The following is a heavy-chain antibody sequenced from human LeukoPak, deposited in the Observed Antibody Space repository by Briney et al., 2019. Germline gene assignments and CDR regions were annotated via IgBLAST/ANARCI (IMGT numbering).Heavy chain of an antibody. CDR3: ARGRRWPKYNYYMDV. Sequence: EASVKVSCKASGYTFTSYDINWVRQASGQGLEWMGWMNPNSGNTGYAQKFQGRVTITRNTSISTAYMELSSLRSEDTAVYYCARGRRWPKYNYYMDVWGKGTTVTVSS. J-gene: IGHJ6*03. CDR1: GYTFTSYD. V-gene: IGHV1-8*03. CDR2: MNPNSGNT. D-gene: IGHD5-24*01.